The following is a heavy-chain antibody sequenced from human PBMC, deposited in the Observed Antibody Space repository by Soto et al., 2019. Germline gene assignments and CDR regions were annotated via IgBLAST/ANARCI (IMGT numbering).Heavy chain of an antibody. D-gene: IGHD5-12*01. Sequence: QVQLVQSGAEVKKPGSSVKVSCKASGGTFSSYAISWVRQAPGQVLEWMGGIIPIFGTANYAQKFQGRVTITADESTSTAYMELSSLRSEDTAVYYCARGALVEATTYYYYGMDVWGQGTTVTVSS. CDR2: IIPIFGTA. J-gene: IGHJ6*02. CDR3: ARGALVEATTYYYYGMDV. CDR1: GGTFSSYA. V-gene: IGHV1-69*01.